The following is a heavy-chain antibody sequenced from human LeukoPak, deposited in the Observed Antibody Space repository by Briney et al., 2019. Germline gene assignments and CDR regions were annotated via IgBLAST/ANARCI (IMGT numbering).Heavy chain of an antibody. CDR3: ARGLGYDAPGDYFDY. V-gene: IGHV1-69*06. Sequence: ASVKVSCKASGGTFSSYAISWVRQAPGQGLEWMGGISPIFGTTNYAQKFQGRVTIIADKFTSTVYMELSTLKSEDTAVYYCARGLGYDAPGDYFDYWGQGTLVTVSS. D-gene: IGHD4/OR15-4a*01. CDR2: ISPIFGTT. J-gene: IGHJ4*02. CDR1: GGTFSSYA.